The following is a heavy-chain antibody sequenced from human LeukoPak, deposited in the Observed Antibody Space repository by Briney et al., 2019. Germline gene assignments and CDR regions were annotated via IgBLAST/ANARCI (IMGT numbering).Heavy chain of an antibody. CDR3: ARDYFGGITGTVRASDI. J-gene: IGHJ3*02. D-gene: IGHD1-20*01. CDR2: INWNGGST. V-gene: IGHV3-20*04. CDR1: GFTFDDYG. Sequence: GGSLRLSCAASGFTFDDYGMSWIRQAPGKGLEWVSGINWNGGSTGYADSVKGRFTISRDNAKNSLYLQMNSLRAEDTALYYCARDYFGGITGTVRASDIWGQGAMVTVSS.